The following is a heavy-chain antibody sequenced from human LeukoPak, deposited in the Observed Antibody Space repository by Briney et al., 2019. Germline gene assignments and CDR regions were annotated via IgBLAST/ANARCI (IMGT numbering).Heavy chain of an antibody. CDR1: GFTFKNYA. CDR3: ARGFRFYGSGIDY. Sequence: GGSLRLSCSASGFTFKNYAMHWVRQAPGKGLEYVSAISYNGDSTYYADSVKGRFTISRDSSKNTVDLQMSSLRAEDTAVYYCARGFRFYGSGIDYWGQGTLVTV. J-gene: IGHJ4*02. D-gene: IGHD3-10*01. V-gene: IGHV3-64D*06. CDR2: ISYNGDST.